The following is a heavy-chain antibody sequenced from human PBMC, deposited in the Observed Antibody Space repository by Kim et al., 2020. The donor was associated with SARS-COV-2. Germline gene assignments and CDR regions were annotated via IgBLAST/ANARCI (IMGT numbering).Heavy chain of an antibody. CDR1: GFTVSSNY. V-gene: IGHV3-53*01. CDR3: ARVSSGWFFDY. Sequence: GGSLRLSCAASGFTVSSNYMSWVRQAPGKGLEWVSVIYSGGSTYYADSVKGRFTISRDNSKNTLYLQMNSLRAEDTAVYYCARVSSGWFFDYWGQGTLVTVSS. D-gene: IGHD6-19*01. CDR2: IYSGGST. J-gene: IGHJ4*02.